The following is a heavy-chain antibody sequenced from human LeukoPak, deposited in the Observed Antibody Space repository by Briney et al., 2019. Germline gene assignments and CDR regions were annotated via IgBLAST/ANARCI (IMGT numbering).Heavy chain of an antibody. J-gene: IGHJ4*02. CDR3: ARDLATCGGDCYSFL. Sequence: GGSLRLSCAASGFTFSSYWMSWVRQAPGKGLEWVANIKQDGSEKYYVDSVKGRFTISRDNAKNSLYLQMNSLRAEDTAVYYCARDLATCGGDCYSFLWGQGTLVTVSS. V-gene: IGHV3-7*01. CDR1: GFTFSSYW. CDR2: IKQDGSEK. D-gene: IGHD2-21*02.